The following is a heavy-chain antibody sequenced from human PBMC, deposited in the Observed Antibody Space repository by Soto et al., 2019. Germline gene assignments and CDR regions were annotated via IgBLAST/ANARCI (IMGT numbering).Heavy chain of an antibody. CDR3: ARAIAGYYGSGSYSFDY. J-gene: IGHJ4*02. V-gene: IGHV3-64*01. D-gene: IGHD3-10*01. Sequence: EVQLVESGGGLVQPGGSLRLSWAASGFTFSSYAMHWVRQAPGKGLEYVSAISSNGGSTYYANSVKGRFTISRDKSKNTLYLQMGSLRAEDMAVYYCARAIAGYYGSGSYSFDYWGQGTLVTVSS. CDR1: GFTFSSYA. CDR2: ISSNGGST.